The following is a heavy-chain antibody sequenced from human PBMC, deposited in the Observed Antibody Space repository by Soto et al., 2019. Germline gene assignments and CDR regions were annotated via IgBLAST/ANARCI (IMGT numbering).Heavy chain of an antibody. CDR3: ARDLIDHSSSWYTAYYYYGMDV. CDR1: GFTFSSYG. D-gene: IGHD6-13*01. CDR2: IWYDGSNK. V-gene: IGHV3-33*01. J-gene: IGHJ6*02. Sequence: PGGSLRLSCAASGFTFSSYGMHWVRQAPGKGLEWVAVIWYDGSNKYYADSVKGRFTISRDNSKNTLYLQMNSLRAEDTAVYYCARDLIDHSSSWYTAYYYYGMDVWGQGTTVTVSS.